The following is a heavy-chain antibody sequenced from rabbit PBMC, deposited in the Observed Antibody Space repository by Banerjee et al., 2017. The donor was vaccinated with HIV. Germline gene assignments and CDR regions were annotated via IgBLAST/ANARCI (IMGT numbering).Heavy chain of an antibody. CDR3: ARCDGIGVYTDGFDL. V-gene: IGHV1S45*01. CDR2: IDVGSDDSI. J-gene: IGHJ4*01. Sequence: QEQLAESGGGLVQPEGSLTLTCTASGFSLSTNYFMCWVRQAPGKGLEWIACIDVGSDDSIYYASWVNGRFTISKTSSTTVTLQMTSLTAADTATYFCARCDGIGVYTDGFDLWGPGTLVTVS. CDR1: GFSLSTNYF. D-gene: IGHD8-1*01.